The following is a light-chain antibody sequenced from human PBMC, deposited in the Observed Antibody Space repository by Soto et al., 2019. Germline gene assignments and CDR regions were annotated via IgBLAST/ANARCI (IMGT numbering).Light chain of an antibody. V-gene: IGKV1-39*01. CDR2: AAS. Sequence: DIQMTQSPSSLSASVGGRFTIPCRASQTISRNLNWYQQKPGKAPKLLXYAASSLQSGVPSRSSGSGSGTDFTLAISSLPPEDFETYYCQQSDSTPITFGQGTRLEIK. J-gene: IGKJ5*01. CDR3: QQSDSTPIT. CDR1: QTISRN.